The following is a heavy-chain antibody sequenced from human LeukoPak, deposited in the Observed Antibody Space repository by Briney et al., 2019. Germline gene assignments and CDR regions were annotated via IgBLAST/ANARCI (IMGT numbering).Heavy chain of an antibody. CDR1: GFTFSSYA. D-gene: IGHD2/OR15-2a*01. V-gene: IGHV3-23*01. J-gene: IGHJ4*02. CDR3: AKIPSMLTETDDY. Sequence: PGGSLRLSCAASGFTFSSYAMSWVRQAPGKGLEWVSAISGSGGSTYYADSVKGQFTISRDNSKNTLYLQMNSLRAEDTAVYYCAKIPSMLTETDDYWGQGTLVTVSS. CDR2: ISGSGGST.